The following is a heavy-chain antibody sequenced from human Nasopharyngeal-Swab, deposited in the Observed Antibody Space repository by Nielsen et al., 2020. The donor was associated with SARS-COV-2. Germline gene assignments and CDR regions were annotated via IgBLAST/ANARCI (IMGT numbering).Heavy chain of an antibody. V-gene: IGHV4-59*11. Sequence: GSLRLSCTVSGTSIVSHYWNWIRLPPGKGLEWIGYIYSTEITKYNPSLGSRVTMSGDTSKNQVYLKLKSLTAADTAVYYCARGPYSRSSLWVHWGQGTLVTVSS. CDR3: ARGPYSRSSLWVH. CDR1: GTSIVSHY. J-gene: IGHJ4*02. D-gene: IGHD6-6*01. CDR2: IYSTEIT.